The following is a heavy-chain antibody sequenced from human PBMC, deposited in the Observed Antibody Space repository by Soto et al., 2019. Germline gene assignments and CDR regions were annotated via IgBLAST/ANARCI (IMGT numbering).Heavy chain of an antibody. D-gene: IGHD3-3*01. V-gene: IGHV3-23*01. CDR3: ADGGEWSFNFVY. CDR2: ISGSGYNT. Sequence: GGSLRLSCAASGFTFDTYAMSWVRQAPGKGLEWVSGISGSGYNTYYPDPVKGRFTISRDNSKNTLYLHMNNLRAEDTAVYYCADGGEWSFNFVYWGQGTLVTVSS. CDR1: GFTFDTYA. J-gene: IGHJ4*02.